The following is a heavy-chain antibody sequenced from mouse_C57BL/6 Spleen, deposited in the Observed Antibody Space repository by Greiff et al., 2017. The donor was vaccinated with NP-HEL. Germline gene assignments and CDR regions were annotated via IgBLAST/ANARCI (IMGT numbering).Heavy chain of an antibody. V-gene: IGHV1-9*01. J-gene: IGHJ3*01. CDR2: ILPGSGST. CDR3: ARYGDYDWFAY. CDR1: GYTFTGYW. Sequence: VKLQQSGAELMKPGASVKLSCKATGYTFTGYWIEWVKQRPGHGLEWIGEILPGSGSTNYNEKFKGKATFTADTSSNTAYMQLSSLTTEDSAIYYCARYGDYDWFAYWGQGTLVTVSA. D-gene: IGHD2-4*01.